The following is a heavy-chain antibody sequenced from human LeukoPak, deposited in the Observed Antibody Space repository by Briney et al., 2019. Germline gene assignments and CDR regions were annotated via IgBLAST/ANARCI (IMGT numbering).Heavy chain of an antibody. Sequence: GGSLRLSCAASGFTFNNYWMSWVRQAPGKGLEWVANIKQDGSTKYYMDSVKGRFTISRDNALNSLYLQMNSLRAEDTAVYYCARIGYSSSCFDFWGQGTLVTVSA. V-gene: IGHV3-7*01. CDR2: IKQDGSTK. J-gene: IGHJ4*02. CDR1: GFTFNNYW. CDR3: ARIGYSSSCFDF. D-gene: IGHD6-6*01.